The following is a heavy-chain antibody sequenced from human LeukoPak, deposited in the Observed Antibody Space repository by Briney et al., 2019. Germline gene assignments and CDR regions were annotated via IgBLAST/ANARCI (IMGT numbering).Heavy chain of an antibody. CDR1: EFVFSDYY. CDR2: ISDSGSTI. CDR3: ARGGGYYGSGSLHYYYYGMDV. V-gene: IGHV3-11*04. D-gene: IGHD3-10*01. Sequence: GGSLRLSCAASEFVFSDYYMSWIRQAPGKGLEWVSYISDSGSTIYYADSVKGRFTISRDNAKDSLYLQMNSLRAEDTAVYYCARGGGYYGSGSLHYYYYGMDVWGQGTTVTVSS. J-gene: IGHJ6*02.